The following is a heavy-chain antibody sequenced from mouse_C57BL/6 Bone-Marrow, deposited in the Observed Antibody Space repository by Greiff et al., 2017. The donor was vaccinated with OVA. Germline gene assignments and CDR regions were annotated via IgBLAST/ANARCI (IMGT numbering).Heavy chain of an antibody. CDR2: IYPRSGNT. CDR3: ARPLYGNYVDY. CDR1: GYTFTSYG. J-gene: IGHJ2*01. V-gene: IGHV1-81*01. D-gene: IGHD2-1*01. Sequence: LVESGAELARPGASVKLSCKASGYTFTSYGISWVKQRTGQGLEWIGEIYPRSGNTYYNEKFKGKATLTADKSSSTAYMELRSLTSEDSAVYFCARPLYGNYVDYWGQGTTLTVSS.